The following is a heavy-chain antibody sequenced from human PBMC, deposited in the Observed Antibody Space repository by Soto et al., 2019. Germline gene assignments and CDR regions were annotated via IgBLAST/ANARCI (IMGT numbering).Heavy chain of an antibody. CDR2: IYYSGST. CDR1: GGSISSSSYY. Sequence: QLQLQESGPGLVKPSETLSLTCTVSGGSISSSSYYWGWIRQPPGKGLEYIGSIYYSGSTYYNPSLKSRVTISVDTSKNQFSLNLSSVTVADTAVYYCARRGMTGHLDCWGQGTLVAVSS. CDR3: ARRGMTGHLDC. D-gene: IGHD1-20*01. J-gene: IGHJ4*02. V-gene: IGHV4-39*01.